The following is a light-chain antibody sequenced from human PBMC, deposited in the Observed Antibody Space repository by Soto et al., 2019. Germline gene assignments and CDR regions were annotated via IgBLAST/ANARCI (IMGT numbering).Light chain of an antibody. J-gene: IGLJ2*01. CDR2: SND. Sequence: QSVLTQPPSASGTPGQTITISCSGSDSDIGSHSVDWYQQFPGRTPRLLINSNDQRPSGVPDRFSGSKSGTSATLAISGLRAEDEGDYYCATWADSLNDVVFGGGTQLTVL. CDR1: DSDIGSHS. CDR3: ATWADSLNDVV. V-gene: IGLV1-44*01.